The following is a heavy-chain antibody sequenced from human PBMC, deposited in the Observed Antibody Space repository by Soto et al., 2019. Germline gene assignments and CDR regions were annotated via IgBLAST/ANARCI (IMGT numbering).Heavy chain of an antibody. J-gene: IGHJ4*02. CDR2: IGTAGDT. CDR3: ARYSSSRGGLDY. D-gene: IGHD6-13*01. CDR1: GFTFSSYD. V-gene: IGHV3-13*01. Sequence: GGSLRLSCAASGFTFSSYDMHWVRQATGKGLEWVSAIGTAGDTYYPGSVKGRFTISRENAKNSLYLQMNSLRAEDTAVYYCARYSSSRGGLDYWGQGTLVTVSS.